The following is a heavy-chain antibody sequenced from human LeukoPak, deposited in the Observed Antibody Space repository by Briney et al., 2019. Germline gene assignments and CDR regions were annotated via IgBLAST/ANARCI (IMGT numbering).Heavy chain of an antibody. D-gene: IGHD3-22*01. CDR3: ARGPTYYYDSSGYLNDAFDI. Sequence: SETLSLTCTVSGDFITAYYWSWIRQPPGKGLEWIGRIYTSGSTNYNPSLKSRVTMSVDTSKNQFSLRLSSVTAADTAVYYCARGPTYYYDSSGYLNDAFDIWGQGTMVTVSS. V-gene: IGHV4-4*07. CDR2: IYTSGST. J-gene: IGHJ3*02. CDR1: GDFITAYY.